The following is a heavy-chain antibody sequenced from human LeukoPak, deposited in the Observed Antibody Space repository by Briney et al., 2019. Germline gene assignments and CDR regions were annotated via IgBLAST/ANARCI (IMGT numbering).Heavy chain of an antibody. CDR1: GFTFSDHA. Sequence: GGSLRLSCAASGFTFSDHAMSWVRQAPGKGLEWVAVISYDGTNKYYADSVKGRFIMSRDNSKNTLYLQMNSLRAEDTAVYYCAKDPSTVTTGVFDIWGQGTMVSVSS. V-gene: IGHV3-30*18. CDR2: ISYDGTNK. J-gene: IGHJ3*02. CDR3: AKDPSTVTTGVFDI. D-gene: IGHD4-17*01.